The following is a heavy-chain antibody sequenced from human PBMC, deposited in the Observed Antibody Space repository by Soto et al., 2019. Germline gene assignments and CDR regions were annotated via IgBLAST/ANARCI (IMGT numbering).Heavy chain of an antibody. Sequence: GGSLRLSCAASGSTFSGSAMHWVRQASGKGLEWVGRIRSKANSYATAYAASVKGRFTISRDDSKNTAYLQMNSLKTEDTAVYYCTHDSSGYYYRYYYYYGMDVWGQGTTVTVSS. D-gene: IGHD3-22*01. CDR3: THDSSGYYYRYYYYYGMDV. CDR1: GSTFSGSA. J-gene: IGHJ6*02. V-gene: IGHV3-73*01. CDR2: IRSKANSYAT.